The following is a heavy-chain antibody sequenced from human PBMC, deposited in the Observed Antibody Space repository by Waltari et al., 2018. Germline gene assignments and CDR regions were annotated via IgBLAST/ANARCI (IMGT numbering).Heavy chain of an antibody. CDR2: FIPIFGTA. V-gene: IGHV1-69*05. D-gene: IGHD6-6*01. CDR1: GGTFSSDA. J-gene: IGHJ4*02. CDR3: AREYSSSSGPPGY. Sequence: QVQLVQSGAEVKKPGSSVKVSCKASGGTFSSDAISWVRQAPGQGLEWMGGFIPIFGTANDAQKFPGRVTSTTDESTSTAYMWLSSLRSDDTAVYYCAREYSSSSGPPGYWGQGPLVTVSS.